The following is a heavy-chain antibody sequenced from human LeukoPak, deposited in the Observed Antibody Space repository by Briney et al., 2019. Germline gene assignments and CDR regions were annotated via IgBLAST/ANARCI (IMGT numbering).Heavy chain of an antibody. D-gene: IGHD6-19*01. CDR3: AREYGRSGWQVYFDY. CDR2: IYYSGST. CDR1: GGSISSYY. V-gene: IGHV4-59*01. Sequence: SETLSLTCTVSGGSISSYYWSWIRQPPGKGLEWIGYIYYSGSTNYNPSLKSRVTISVDTSKNQFSPKLSSVTAADTAAYYCAREYGRSGWQVYFDYWGQGTLVTVSS. J-gene: IGHJ4*02.